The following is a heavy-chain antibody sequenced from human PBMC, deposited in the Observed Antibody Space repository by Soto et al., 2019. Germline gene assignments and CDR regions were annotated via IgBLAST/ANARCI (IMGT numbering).Heavy chain of an antibody. CDR1: GFTFSSSS. D-gene: IGHD3-22*01. V-gene: IGHV3-48*01. Sequence: EVQLVESGGGLVQPGGSLRLSCAASGFTFSSSSMNWVRQAPGKGLEWVSFIDTLSSTMYYADSVRGRFTISRDNAKNSLYLQMHSLSAEDTAMYYSTGGGVSSGPGYWGQGTLVTGSS. J-gene: IGHJ4*02. CDR3: TGGGVSSGPGY. CDR2: IDTLSSTM.